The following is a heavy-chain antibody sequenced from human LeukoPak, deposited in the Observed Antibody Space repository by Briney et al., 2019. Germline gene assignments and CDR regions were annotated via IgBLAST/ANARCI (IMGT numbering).Heavy chain of an antibody. Sequence: PSETLSLTCTVSGGSISSSSYYWGWIRQPPGKGLEWIGSIYYSGSTYYNPSLKSRVTISVDTSKNQFSLKLSSVTAADTAVYYCARDLVRQQLVYYYGMDVWGQGTTVTVSS. J-gene: IGHJ6*02. D-gene: IGHD6-13*01. CDR1: GGSISSSSYY. V-gene: IGHV4-39*07. CDR2: IYYSGST. CDR3: ARDLVRQQLVYYYGMDV.